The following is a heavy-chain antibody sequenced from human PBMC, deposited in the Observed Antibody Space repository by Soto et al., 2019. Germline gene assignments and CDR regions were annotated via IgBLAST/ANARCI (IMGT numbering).Heavy chain of an antibody. Sequence: SETLSLTCTVSGGSTRSGAFYWSWVRQHPGKGLEWIGHIHYSGSTYYTPSLESRVTISEDTSKNQFSLKLASVTAADTAVYYCTTQGFGILHGLVDVWGQGTTVT. V-gene: IGHV4-31*03. CDR2: IHYSGST. CDR3: TTQGFGILHGLVDV. CDR1: GGSTRSGAFY. J-gene: IGHJ6*02. D-gene: IGHD3-10*01.